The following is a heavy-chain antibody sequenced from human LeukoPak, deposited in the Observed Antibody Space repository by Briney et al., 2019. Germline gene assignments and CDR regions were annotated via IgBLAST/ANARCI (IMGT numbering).Heavy chain of an antibody. CDR2: ISWNSGSI. Sequence: PGGSLRLSCVASGFSFDDYGMFWVRQTPGKGLEWVSGISWNSGSIGYADSVKGRFTISRDNAKNSLYLQMNSLRAEDTALYYCAKDFRAYYYDSSGYSYYFDYWGQGTLVTVSS. J-gene: IGHJ4*02. CDR1: GFSFDDYG. CDR3: AKDFRAYYYDSSGYSYYFDY. D-gene: IGHD3-22*01. V-gene: IGHV3-9*01.